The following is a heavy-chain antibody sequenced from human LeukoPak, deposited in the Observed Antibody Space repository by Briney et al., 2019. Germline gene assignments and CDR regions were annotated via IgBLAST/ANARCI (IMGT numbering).Heavy chain of an antibody. V-gene: IGHV3-53*01. CDR1: GFTVSSNY. CDR2: LYNGGNT. Sequence: GGSLRLSCAVSGFTVSSNYMSWVRQAPGKGLEWISVLYNGGNTYYADSVKGRFTVSRDNSKNTLYLQMNSLRAEDTAVYYCARYDGGSGPFDYWGQGTLVTVSS. CDR3: ARYDGGSGPFDY. D-gene: IGHD3-10*01. J-gene: IGHJ4*02.